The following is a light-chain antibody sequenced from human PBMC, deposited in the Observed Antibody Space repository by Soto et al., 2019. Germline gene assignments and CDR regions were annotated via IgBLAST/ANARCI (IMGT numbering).Light chain of an antibody. CDR3: GSYTPSTTV. Sequence: QSVLTQPASVSGSPGQSITISCTGISSDGDDYKDVSWYQQHPGKAPKLMIYEVTYRPSGVSNRFSGSKSGNTASLTISGLQAEDGAYFYCGSYTPSTTVFGTGTKVTAL. J-gene: IGLJ1*01. V-gene: IGLV2-14*01. CDR1: SSDGDDYKD. CDR2: EVT.